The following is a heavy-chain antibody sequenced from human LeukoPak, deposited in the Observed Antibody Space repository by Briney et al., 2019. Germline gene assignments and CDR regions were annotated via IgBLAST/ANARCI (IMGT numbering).Heavy chain of an antibody. V-gene: IGHV4-30-2*01. Sequence: SETLSLTCTVSGGSISSGGYYWSWIRQPPGKGLEWIGSIYHSGSTYYNPSLKSRVTISVDRSKNQFSLKLSSVTAADTAVYYCARADRRDDHYYYYYMDVWGKGTTVTVSS. CDR1: GGSISSGGYY. CDR3: ARADRRDDHYYYYYMDV. J-gene: IGHJ6*03. CDR2: IYHSGST. D-gene: IGHD2-21*01.